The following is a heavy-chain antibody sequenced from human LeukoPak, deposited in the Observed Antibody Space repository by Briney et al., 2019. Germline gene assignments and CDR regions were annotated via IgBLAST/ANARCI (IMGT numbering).Heavy chain of an antibody. V-gene: IGHV3-30*02. Sequence: GGSLRLSCAAYGFTFRTYGMHWVRQAPGKGLEWVAFIQFDESSKNYADSVKGRFTISRDNSKNTVYLQVNSLRAEDTAVYYSAKEDGTVVVSTFGDWGQGTLVTVSS. CDR2: IQFDESSK. CDR1: GFTFRTYG. J-gene: IGHJ4*02. CDR3: AKEDGTVVVSTFGD. D-gene: IGHD3-22*01.